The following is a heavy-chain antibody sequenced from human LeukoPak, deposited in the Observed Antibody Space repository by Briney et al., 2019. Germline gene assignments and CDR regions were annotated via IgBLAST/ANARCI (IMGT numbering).Heavy chain of an antibody. J-gene: IGHJ4*02. CDR1: GYTFTSYY. D-gene: IGHD5-24*01. CDR2: INPSGGGT. Sequence: GASVKVSCKASGYTFTSYYMHWVRQAPGQGLEWMGIINPSGGGTSYAQKFQGRVTMTRDTSTSTVYMELSSLRSEDTAVYYCASQMATTLYYFDYWGQGTLVTVSS. CDR3: ASQMATTLYYFDY. V-gene: IGHV1-46*01.